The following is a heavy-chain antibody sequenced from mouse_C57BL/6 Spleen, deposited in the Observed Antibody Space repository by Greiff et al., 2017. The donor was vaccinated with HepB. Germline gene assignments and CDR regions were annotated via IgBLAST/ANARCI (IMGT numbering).Heavy chain of an antibody. D-gene: IGHD1-1*01. CDR2: IYYSGTI. V-gene: IGHV3-5*01. J-gene: IGHJ1*03. CDR3: AREVITTVDWYFDV. Sequence: EVHLVESGPGLVKPSQTVFLTCTVTGISITTGNYRWSWIRQFPGNKLEWIGYIYYSGTITYNPSLTSRTTITRDTPKNQFFLEMNSLTAEDTATYYCAREVITTVDWYFDVWGTGTTVTVSS. CDR1: GISITTGNYR.